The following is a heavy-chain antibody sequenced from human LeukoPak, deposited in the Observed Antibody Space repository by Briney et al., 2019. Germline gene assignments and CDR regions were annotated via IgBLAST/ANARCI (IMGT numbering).Heavy chain of an antibody. V-gene: IGHV4-59*08. J-gene: IGHJ4*02. Sequence: SETLSLTCTVPGGSISSFYWSWIRQPPGKGLEWIAYISDIGSINYHPSLKSRVTISLDTSKNQLSLKLSSVTAADTAVYYCAGHHPRNTVDFWGQGTLVTVSS. CDR1: GGSISSFY. CDR2: ISDIGSI. CDR3: AGHHPRNTVDF. D-gene: IGHD2/OR15-2a*01.